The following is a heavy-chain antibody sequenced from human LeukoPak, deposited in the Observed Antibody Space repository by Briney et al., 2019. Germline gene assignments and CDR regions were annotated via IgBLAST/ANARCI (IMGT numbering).Heavy chain of an antibody. CDR1: GFTFDDYA. CDR2: ITWNRDNI. V-gene: IGHV3-9*01. Sequence: GGSLRLSCTVSGFTFDDYAMHWVRHTPGKGLEWVAGITWNRDNIGYGDSVKGRFTISRDNVKNVLYLQMKSLRPEDTALYYCAKDLGSAITSALVLDVWGQGTTV. CDR3: AKDLGSAITSALVLDV. J-gene: IGHJ6*02. D-gene: IGHD2-15*01.